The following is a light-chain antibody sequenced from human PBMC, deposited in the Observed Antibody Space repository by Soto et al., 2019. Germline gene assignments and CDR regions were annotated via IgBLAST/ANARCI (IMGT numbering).Light chain of an antibody. J-gene: IGKJ3*01. CDR3: QQYNNYLT. CDR1: QSISNW. CDR2: DVS. V-gene: IGKV1-5*01. Sequence: DIQMTQSPSTLSASVGDRVTITCRASQSISNWLAWYQQKPGRAPKLLIYDVSSLESGVPSRFSGSGSGTEFTLDISSLQPDDFATYSCQQYNNYLTFGPGTKVDIK.